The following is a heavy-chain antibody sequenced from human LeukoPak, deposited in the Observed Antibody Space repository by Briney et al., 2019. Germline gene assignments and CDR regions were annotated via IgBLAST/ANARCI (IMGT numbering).Heavy chain of an antibody. CDR1: GNSISSFF. Sequence: ASETLSLTCTVSGNSISSFFWSCIRQPPGKGLEWIGSMHYSGDSKYNPSLRSRVSLSIDTSKQQFSLRLSSVTAADTAVYHCAIDLELERNPWDYFESWGQGALVTVSS. J-gene: IGHJ4*02. CDR2: MHYSGDS. D-gene: IGHD1-1*01. V-gene: IGHV4-59*13. CDR3: AIDLELERNPWDYFES.